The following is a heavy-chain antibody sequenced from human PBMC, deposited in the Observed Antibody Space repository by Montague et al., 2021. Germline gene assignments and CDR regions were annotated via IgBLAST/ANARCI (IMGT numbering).Heavy chain of an antibody. V-gene: IGHV3-74*01. Sequence: SLRLSCAASGFTFSSYWMHWVRQAPGKGLVWVSRISTDGSSTTYADSVKGRFTTSRDNVKNMLYLQMNSLRAEDTAVYYCTFYKFRETPRGFDYWGQGTLVTVSA. J-gene: IGHJ4*02. D-gene: IGHD3-10*01. CDR2: ISTDGSST. CDR3: TFYKFRETPRGFDY. CDR1: GFTFSSYW.